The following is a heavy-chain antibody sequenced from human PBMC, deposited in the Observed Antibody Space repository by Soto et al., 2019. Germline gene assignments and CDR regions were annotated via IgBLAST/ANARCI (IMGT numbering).Heavy chain of an antibody. CDR2: IYYSGST. D-gene: IGHD3-10*01. Sequence: SQKLSLACTVSGGSLSSYYWRWIRQPPGKGLEWIGYIYYSGSTNYNPSLKSRVTISVDTSKDQFSLKLSSVTAADTAVYYCARVWGGAFDIWGQGTMVSVS. CDR3: ARVWGGAFDI. CDR1: GGSLSSYY. V-gene: IGHV4-59*01. J-gene: IGHJ3*02.